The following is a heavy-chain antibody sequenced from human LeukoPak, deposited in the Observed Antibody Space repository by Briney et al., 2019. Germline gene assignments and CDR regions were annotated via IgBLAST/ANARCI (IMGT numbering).Heavy chain of an antibody. CDR3: ARLRRPMVRGVITYHPVTWFDP. J-gene: IGHJ5*02. V-gene: IGHV4-59*08. CDR2: IYYSGST. CDR1: GGSISSYY. Sequence: SETLSLTCTVSGGSISSYYWSWIRQPPGKGLEWIGYIYYSGSTNYNPSLKSRVTISVDTSKNQFSLKLSSVTAADTAVYYCARLRRPMVRGVITYHPVTWFDPWGQGTLVTVSS. D-gene: IGHD3-10*01.